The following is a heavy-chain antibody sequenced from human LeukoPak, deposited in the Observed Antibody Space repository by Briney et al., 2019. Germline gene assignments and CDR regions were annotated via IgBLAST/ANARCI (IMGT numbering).Heavy chain of an antibody. J-gene: IGHJ4*02. D-gene: IGHD2-15*01. CDR2: IYYSGST. CDR1: GGSISSYY. V-gene: IGHV4-59*01. CDR3: ARYLAVGRYFGY. Sequence: SETLSLTCTVSGGSISSYYWSWIRQPPGKGLEWIGYIYYSGSTNYNPSLKSRVTISVDTSKNQFSLKLSSVTAADTAVYYCARYLAVGRYFGYWGQGTLVTVSS.